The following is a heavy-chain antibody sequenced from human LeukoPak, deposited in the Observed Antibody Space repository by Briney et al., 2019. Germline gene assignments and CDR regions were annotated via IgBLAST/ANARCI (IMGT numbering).Heavy chain of an antibody. CDR2: ISWNSGSI. J-gene: IGHJ4*02. CDR1: SSGGYY. D-gene: IGHD6-6*01. V-gene: IGHV3-9*01. Sequence: SSGGYYWSWIRQHPGKGLEWVSGISWNSGSIGYADSVKGRFTISRDNAKNSLYLQMNSLRAEDTALYYCAKDKSEYSSSSTFDYWGQGTLVTVSS. CDR3: AKDKSEYSSSSTFDY.